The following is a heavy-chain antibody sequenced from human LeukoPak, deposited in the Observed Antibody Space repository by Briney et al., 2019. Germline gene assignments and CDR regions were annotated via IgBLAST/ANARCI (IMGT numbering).Heavy chain of an antibody. CDR3: ARGYRYSSSWYEGNVIPRIRTFDP. V-gene: IGHV4-30-2*01. CDR2: IYHSGST. J-gene: IGHJ5*02. CDR1: GGSISSGGYS. D-gene: IGHD6-13*01. Sequence: SQTLSLTCAVSGGSISSGGYSWSWIRQPPGKGLEWIGYIYHSGSTYYNPSLKSRVTISVDTSKNQFSLKLSSVTAADTAVYYCARGYRYSSSWYEGNVIPRIRTFDPWGQGTLVTVSS.